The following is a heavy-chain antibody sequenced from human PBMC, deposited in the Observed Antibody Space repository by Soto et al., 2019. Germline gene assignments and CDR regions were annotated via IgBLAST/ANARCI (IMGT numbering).Heavy chain of an antibody. CDR1: GYTFTSYG. V-gene: IGHV1-18*01. D-gene: IGHD6-19*01. J-gene: IGHJ6*02. CDR2: TSAYNGNT. Sequence: QVQLVQSGAEVKKPGASVKVSCKASGYTFTSYGISWVRQAPGQGLEWMGWTSAYNGNTNYAQKLQDRVTMTTDTSTSTAYMELRSLRSDDTAVYYCARRQWLVGGYYYGMDVWGQGTTVTVSS. CDR3: ARRQWLVGGYYYGMDV.